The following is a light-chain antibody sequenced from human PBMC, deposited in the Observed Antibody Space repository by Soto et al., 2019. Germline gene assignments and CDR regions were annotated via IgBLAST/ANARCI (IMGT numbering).Light chain of an antibody. V-gene: IGLV2-14*01. CDR2: EVS. Sequence: QCLLTQPASVSGSRGQSITIACTGTISDIGNYNYVSWYQQHPGKAPKLMISEVSNRPSGVSNRFSGSKSGNTASLTISGLQPEDEADYYRSSYTSTSSYVFGGGTKVTVL. CDR3: SSYTSTSSYV. J-gene: IGLJ1*01. CDR1: ISDIGNYNY.